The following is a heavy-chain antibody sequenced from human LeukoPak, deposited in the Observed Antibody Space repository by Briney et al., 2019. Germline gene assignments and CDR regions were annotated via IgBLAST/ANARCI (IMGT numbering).Heavy chain of an antibody. CDR3: AREKVRQSGMDV. J-gene: IGHJ6*02. CDR2: INPNSGGT. Sequence: GASVKVSCKASGYTFTGYYMHWVRQAPGQGLEWMGRINPNSGGTNYAQKFQGRVTMTRDTSIVTAYMELSRLRSDDTAVYCCAREKVRQSGMDVWGQGTTVTVFS. D-gene: IGHD6-25*01. CDR1: GYTFTGYY. V-gene: IGHV1-2*06.